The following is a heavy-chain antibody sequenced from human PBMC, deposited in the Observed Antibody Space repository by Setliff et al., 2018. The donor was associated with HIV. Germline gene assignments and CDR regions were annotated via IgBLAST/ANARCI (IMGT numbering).Heavy chain of an antibody. CDR3: HMFSGGSYSY. V-gene: IGHV3-15*05. D-gene: IGHD1-26*01. Sequence: GGSLRLSCAASGHPFTNAWMSWVRQAPGKGLEWVGRIKSKFDGGTTDHAAPVKGRFTISRDDSQKKVYLQMSSLKTEDTAVYYCHMFSGGSYSYWGLGTVVTVSS. CDR1: GHPFTNAW. J-gene: IGHJ4*02. CDR2: IKSKFDGGTT.